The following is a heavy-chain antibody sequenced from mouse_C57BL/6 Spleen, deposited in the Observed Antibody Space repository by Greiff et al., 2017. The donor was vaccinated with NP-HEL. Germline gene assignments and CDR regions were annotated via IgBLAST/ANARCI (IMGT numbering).Heavy chain of an antibody. Sequence: EVKLQESGGGLVKPGGSLKLSCAASGFTFSSYTMSWVRQTPEKRLEWVATISGGGGNTYYPDSVKGQFTISRDNAKNTLYLQMSSLRSEDTALYYCARHDDGYDYWGQGTTLTVSS. CDR2: ISGGGGNT. CDR1: GFTFSSYT. J-gene: IGHJ2*01. CDR3: ARHDDGYDY. V-gene: IGHV5-9*01. D-gene: IGHD2-3*01.